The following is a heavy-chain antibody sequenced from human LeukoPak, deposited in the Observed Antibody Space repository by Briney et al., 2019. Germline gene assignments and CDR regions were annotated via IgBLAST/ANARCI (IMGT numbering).Heavy chain of an antibody. D-gene: IGHD3-10*01. CDR3: ASVRRGFGESSKYYSYYYMDV. J-gene: IGHJ6*03. CDR1: GGSISSGSYY. Sequence: SQTLSLTCTVSGGSISSGSYYWSWIRQPAGKGLEWIGRIYTSGSTNYNPSLKSRVTISVDTSKNQFSLKLSSVTAADTAVYYCASVRRGFGESSKYYSYYYMDVWGNGTTVPIS. V-gene: IGHV4-61*02. CDR2: IYTSGST.